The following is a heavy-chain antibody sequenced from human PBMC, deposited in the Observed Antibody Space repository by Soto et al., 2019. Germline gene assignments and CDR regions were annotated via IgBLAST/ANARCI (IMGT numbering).Heavy chain of an antibody. CDR1: GGSISSYY. Sequence: SETLSLTCTVSGGSISSYYWSSIRQPAGKGLEWIGRIYTSGSTNYNPSLKSRVTMSVDTSKNQFSLKLSSVTAADTAVYYCARDPGTKYCTNGVCYGHFDYWGQGTLVTSPQ. CDR2: IYTSGST. J-gene: IGHJ4*02. D-gene: IGHD2-8*01. V-gene: IGHV4-4*07. CDR3: ARDPGTKYCTNGVCYGHFDY.